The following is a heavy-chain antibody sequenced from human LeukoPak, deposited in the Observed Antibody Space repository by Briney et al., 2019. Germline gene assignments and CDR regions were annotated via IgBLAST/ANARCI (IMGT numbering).Heavy chain of an antibody. J-gene: IGHJ6*03. D-gene: IGHD1-26*01. CDR3: AKEGDEFRGYLDV. CDR1: GFTFSSYE. Sequence: GSLRLSCAASGFTFSSYEMNWVRQAPGKGLEWVSYISSSGSAIYYADSVKGRFTISKDNSQSTLYLQMNNLRDDDTAVYYCAKEGDEFRGYLDVWGKGTTVTVSS. V-gene: IGHV3-48*03. CDR2: ISSSGSAI.